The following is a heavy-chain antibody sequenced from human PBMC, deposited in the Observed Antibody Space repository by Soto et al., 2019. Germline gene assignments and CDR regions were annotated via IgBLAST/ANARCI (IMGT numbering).Heavy chain of an antibody. CDR2: ISYDGSNK. V-gene: IGHV3-30-3*01. J-gene: IGHJ4*02. CDR1: GFTFSKYD. D-gene: IGHD3-22*01. Sequence: QVQLVESGGGVVQPGRSLRLSCAPSGFTFSKYDMHWVRQAPGKGLEWVAVISYDGSNKYYADSVKGRFTISRDNSKNTLSLQMNSLRAEDTALYYCARETPKHDSSDLDYWGQGTLVTVSS. CDR3: ARETPKHDSSDLDY.